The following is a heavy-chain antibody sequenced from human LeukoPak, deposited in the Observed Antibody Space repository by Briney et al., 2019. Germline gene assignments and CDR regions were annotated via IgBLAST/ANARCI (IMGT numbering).Heavy chain of an antibody. CDR3: ARDSSSWSYFDY. CDR1: GFTFSSYW. D-gene: IGHD6-13*01. CDR2: INSDGSST. Sequence: GGSLRLSCAASGFTFSSYWMHWVRQAPGKGLVWFSRINSDGSSTSYADSVKGRFTISRDNAKNTLYLQMNSLRAEDTAVYYCARDSSSWSYFDYWGQGTLVTVSS. V-gene: IGHV3-74*01. J-gene: IGHJ4*02.